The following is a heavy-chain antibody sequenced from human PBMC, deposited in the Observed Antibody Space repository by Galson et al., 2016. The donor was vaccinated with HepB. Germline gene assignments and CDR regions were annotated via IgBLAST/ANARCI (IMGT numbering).Heavy chain of an antibody. V-gene: IGHV1-18*04. J-gene: IGHJ6*03. CDR1: GYTFTSSI. CDR2: IVPNNGNT. Sequence: SVKVSCKAFGYTFTSSIITWVRQAPGQGLEWMGWIVPNNGNTKYAQKFQGRVTMTTDTATSTAYMELRSLRSDDTALYYGARAGVRGAGKSPYFYYMDVWGKGTTVAISS. CDR3: ARAGVRGAGKSPYFYYMDV. D-gene: IGHD3-10*01.